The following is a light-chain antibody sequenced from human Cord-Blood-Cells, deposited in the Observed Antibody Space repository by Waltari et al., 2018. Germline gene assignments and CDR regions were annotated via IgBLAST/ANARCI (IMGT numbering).Light chain of an antibody. CDR3: VLYMGSGIWV. CDR1: SGSVSTSYY. J-gene: IGLJ3*02. V-gene: IGLV8-61*01. CDR2: GTN. Sequence: QTVVTQEPSFSVSPGGTVTLSCGLSSGSVSTSYYPSWYQQTPGQAPRTLIYGTNTRSSGVPDRFSGSILGNKAALTITGAQADDESDYYCVLYMGSGIWVFGGG.